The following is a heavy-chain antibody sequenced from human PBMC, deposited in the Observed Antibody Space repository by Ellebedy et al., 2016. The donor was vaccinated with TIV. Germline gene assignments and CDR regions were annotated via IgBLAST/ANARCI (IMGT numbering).Heavy chain of an antibody. CDR2: IYHSGST. CDR1: GGSISSTNW. D-gene: IGHD2-21*01. CDR3: ARDPEGDNSRAFDS. Sequence: MPSETLSLTCAVSGGSISSTNWWSWVRQPPGKGLEWIGEIYHSGSTNYNPSLKSRVTISVDKSKNQFSLKLNSVTAADTAVYYCARDPEGDNSRAFDSWGQGTLVTVSS. V-gene: IGHV4-4*02. J-gene: IGHJ4*02.